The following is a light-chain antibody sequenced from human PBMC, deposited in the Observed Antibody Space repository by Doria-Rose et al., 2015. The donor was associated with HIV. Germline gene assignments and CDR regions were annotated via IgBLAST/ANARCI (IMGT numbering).Light chain of an antibody. Sequence: EIVLTQPPGTLSLSPGERATLSCRASQSFSSTYLAWYQQKPGQAPSLLIYDGSTRATGIPDRFSASGPGTDFTLTINRLEPEDFAPYYCHQYGTSWTFGQGTKVEI. V-gene: IGKV3-20*01. CDR3: HQYGTSWT. CDR2: DGS. CDR1: QSFSSTY. J-gene: IGKJ1*01.